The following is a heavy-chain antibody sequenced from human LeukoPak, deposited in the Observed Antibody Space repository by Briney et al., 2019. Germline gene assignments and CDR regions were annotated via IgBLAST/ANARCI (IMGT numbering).Heavy chain of an antibody. V-gene: IGHV4-59*08. CDR1: GGSISSYY. D-gene: IGHD3-22*01. Sequence: PSETLSLTCTVSGGSISSYYWSWIRQPPGKGLEWIGYIYYSGSTNYNPSLKSRVTISVDTSKNQFSLKLSSVTAADTAVYYCARQEDYYDSSGCYLPDYFDYWGQGTLVTVSS. CDR2: IYYSGST. J-gene: IGHJ4*02. CDR3: ARQEDYYDSSGCYLPDYFDY.